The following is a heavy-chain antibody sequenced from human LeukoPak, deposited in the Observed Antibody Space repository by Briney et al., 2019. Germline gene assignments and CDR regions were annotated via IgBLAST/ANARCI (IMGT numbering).Heavy chain of an antibody. CDR2: ISYDGSNK. D-gene: IGHD4-17*01. CDR1: GFTFSSYG. V-gene: IGHV3-30*18. CDR3: AKTTTDYGGYTFDY. Sequence: GRSLRLSCAASGFTFSSYGMHWVRQAPGKGLEWVAVISYDGSNKYYADSVKGRFTISRDNSKNTLYLQMNSLRAEDTAVYYCAKTTTDYGGYTFDYWGQGTLVTVSS. J-gene: IGHJ4*02.